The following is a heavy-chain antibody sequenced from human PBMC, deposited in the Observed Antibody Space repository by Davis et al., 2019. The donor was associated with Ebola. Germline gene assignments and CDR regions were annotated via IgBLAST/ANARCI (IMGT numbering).Heavy chain of an antibody. D-gene: IGHD4-17*01. CDR2: IDHSGST. CDR3: ARGVYGAFFDS. Sequence: PSETLSLTCTVSGGSISSNNYYWGWIRQPPGKGLEWIGSIDHSGSTSHNPSLKSRVTISVDTSKNQFSLKLRSVTAADTAVYYCARGVYGAFFDSWGQGALVTVSS. J-gene: IGHJ4*02. CDR1: GGSISSNNYY. V-gene: IGHV4-39*07.